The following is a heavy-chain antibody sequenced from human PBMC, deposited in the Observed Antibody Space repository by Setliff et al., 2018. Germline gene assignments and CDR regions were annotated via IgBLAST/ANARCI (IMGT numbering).Heavy chain of an antibody. J-gene: IGHJ5*02. CDR2: VDIDGNSK. CDR1: GFAFSNYW. Sequence: GGSLRLSCAASGFAFSNYWMHWVRQAPGKGLEWVSRVDIDGNSKKYADSVKGRFTISRDNAKNTLYLQMNSLRAEDTAVYYCTRDNGFGVVALGVNNWFDPWGQGTLVTVSS. D-gene: IGHD3-10*01. CDR3: TRDNGFGVVALGVNNWFDP. V-gene: IGHV3-74*01.